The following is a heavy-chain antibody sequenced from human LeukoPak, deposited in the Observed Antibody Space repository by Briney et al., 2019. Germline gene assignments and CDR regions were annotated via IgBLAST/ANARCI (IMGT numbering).Heavy chain of an antibody. Sequence: ASVKVSCKASGYTFTVHYMHWVRQAPGQGLEWMGWINPNSGGTNYAQKFQGRVTMTRDTSISTAYMELSRLRSDDTAVYYCARGRRSWYYFDYWGQGTLVTVSS. CDR2: INPNSGGT. D-gene: IGHD6-13*01. V-gene: IGHV1-2*02. CDR3: ARGRRSWYYFDY. J-gene: IGHJ4*02. CDR1: GYTFTVHY.